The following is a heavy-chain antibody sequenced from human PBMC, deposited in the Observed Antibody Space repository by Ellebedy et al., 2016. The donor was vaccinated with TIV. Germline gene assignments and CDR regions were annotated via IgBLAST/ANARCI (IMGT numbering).Heavy chain of an antibody. CDR2: ISGSGGST. Sequence: GGSLRLSXAASGFTFSSYAMSWVRQAQGKGLEWVSAISGSGGSTYYADSVKGRFTISRDNSKNTLYLQMNSRRAEDTAVYYCARDLALPTNPYYYYGMDVWGQGTTVTASS. CDR3: ARDLALPTNPYYYYGMDV. D-gene: IGHD5-24*01. J-gene: IGHJ6*02. V-gene: IGHV3-23*01. CDR1: GFTFSSYA.